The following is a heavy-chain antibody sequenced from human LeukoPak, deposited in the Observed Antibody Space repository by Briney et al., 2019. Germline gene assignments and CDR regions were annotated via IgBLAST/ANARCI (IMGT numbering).Heavy chain of an antibody. J-gene: IGHJ4*02. V-gene: IGHV3-48*04. CDR2: IHSSGGTI. D-gene: IGHD1-1*01. Sequence: GGSLRLSCAASGFTFSSYWMSWVRQAPGKGLEWVSYIHSSGGTIYYADSVKGRFTISRDSAKNSVYLRMNSLRAEDTALYYCARKLTGTTYFDCWGQGTLVTVSS. CDR3: ARKLTGTTYFDC. CDR1: GFTFSSYW.